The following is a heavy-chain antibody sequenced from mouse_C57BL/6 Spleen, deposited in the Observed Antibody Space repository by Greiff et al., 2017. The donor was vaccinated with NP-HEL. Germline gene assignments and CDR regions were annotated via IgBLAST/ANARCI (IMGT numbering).Heavy chain of an antibody. CDR2: IDPSDSYT. Sequence: VQLQQPGAELVMPGASVKLSCKASGYTFTSYWMHWVKQRPGQGLEWIGEIDPSDSYTNYNQKFKGKSTLTVDKSSSTAYMQLSSLTSADSAVYYCASGGYAMDYWGQGTSVTVSS. J-gene: IGHJ4*01. V-gene: IGHV1-69*01. CDR1: GYTFTSYW. CDR3: ASGGYAMDY.